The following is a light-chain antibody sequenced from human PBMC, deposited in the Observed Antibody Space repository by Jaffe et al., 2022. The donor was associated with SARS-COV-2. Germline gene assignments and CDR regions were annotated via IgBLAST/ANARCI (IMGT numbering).Light chain of an antibody. CDR1: SSNIGAPYH. J-gene: IGLJ2*01. V-gene: IGLV1-40*01. CDR3: QSYDRSLSVV. Sequence: QSVLTQPPSVSGAPGQRVTISCTGSSSNIGAPYHVHWYQQLPGTAPKLLIYSNNNRPSGVPDRFSGSKSGTSASLAITGLQAEDEADYYCQSYDRSLSVVFGGGTKLTVL. CDR2: SNN.